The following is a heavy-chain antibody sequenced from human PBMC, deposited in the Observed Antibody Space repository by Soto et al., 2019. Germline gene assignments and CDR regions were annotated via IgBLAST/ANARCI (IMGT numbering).Heavy chain of an antibody. CDR1: GFTFSSYS. D-gene: IGHD1-26*01. J-gene: IGHJ4*02. CDR2: ISSSSSYI. V-gene: IGHV3-21*01. Sequence: EASLRLSCAASGFTFSSYSMNWVRQAPGKGLEWVSSISSSSSYIYYADSVKGRFTISRDNAKNSLYLQMNSLRAEDTAVYYCARDLRYSGSRVGDYWGQGTLVTVSS. CDR3: ARDLRYSGSRVGDY.